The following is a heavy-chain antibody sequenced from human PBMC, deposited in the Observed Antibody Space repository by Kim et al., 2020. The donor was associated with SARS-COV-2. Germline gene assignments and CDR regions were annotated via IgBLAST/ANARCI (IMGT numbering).Heavy chain of an antibody. V-gene: IGHV1-18*01. CDR1: GYTFTSYG. Sequence: ASVKVSCKASGYTFTSYGISWVRQAPGQGLEWMGWISAYNGNTNYAQKLQGRVTMTTDTSTSTAYMELRSLRSDDTAVYYCAGQVAAAGTWYCYYGMDVWGQGTTVTVSS. D-gene: IGHD6-13*01. J-gene: IGHJ6*02. CDR2: ISAYNGNT. CDR3: AGQVAAAGTWYCYYGMDV.